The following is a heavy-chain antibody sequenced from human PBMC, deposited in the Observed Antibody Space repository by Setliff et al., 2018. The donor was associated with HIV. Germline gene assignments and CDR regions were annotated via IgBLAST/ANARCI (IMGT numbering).Heavy chain of an antibody. CDR1: GYTFTNYG. D-gene: IGHD2-2*01. CDR2: IGAKNANT. CDR3: PRPAATWDFDY. V-gene: IGHV1-18*01. J-gene: IGHJ4*02. Sequence: GASVKVSCKASGYTFTNYGITWVRQAPGHGLEWMGWIGAKNANTNYARQFQGRVTMTTDTSTNTVYMELRSLTSDDTAVYYCPRPAATWDFDYWGQGTLVTVSS.